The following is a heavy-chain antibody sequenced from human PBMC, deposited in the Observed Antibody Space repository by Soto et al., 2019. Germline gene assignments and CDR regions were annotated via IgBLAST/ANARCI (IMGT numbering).Heavy chain of an antibody. V-gene: IGHV1-69*12. CDR2: IIPIFGTA. Sequence: QVQLVQSGAEVKKPGSSVKVSCKASGGTFSSYAISWVRQAPGQGLEWMGGIIPIFGTANYAQKFQGRVTITADESTGTAYMELSSRRSEDTAVYYCARGGDSSGYYIMGYYYYGMDDWGRGTTVTVAS. CDR1: GGTFSSYA. D-gene: IGHD3-22*01. CDR3: ARGGDSSGYYIMGYYYYGMDD. J-gene: IGHJ6*02.